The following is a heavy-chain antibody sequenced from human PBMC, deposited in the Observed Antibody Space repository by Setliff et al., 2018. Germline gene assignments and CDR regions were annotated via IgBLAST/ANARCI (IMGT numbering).Heavy chain of an antibody. V-gene: IGHV3-23*01. J-gene: IGHJ5*02. Sequence: GESLKISCAASGFTFTNYAMTWVRQAPGKGLQWVSAISGSGGSTYYADSVKGRFTISRDNSKNTLYLQMNSLRAEDTAVYYCARDAPGEYDFWSGYSRRPWFDPWGQGTLVTVSS. CDR3: ARDAPGEYDFWSGYSRRPWFDP. D-gene: IGHD3-3*01. CDR2: ISGSGGST. CDR1: GFTFTNYA.